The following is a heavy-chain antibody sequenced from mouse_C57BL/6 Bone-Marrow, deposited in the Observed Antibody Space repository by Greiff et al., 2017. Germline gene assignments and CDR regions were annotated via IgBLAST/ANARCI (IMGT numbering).Heavy chain of an antibody. CDR1: GYTFTSYW. D-gene: IGHD2-4*01. Sequence: QVQLQQPGAELVKPGASVKLSCKASGYTFTSYWMPWVKQRPGQGLEWIGMIHPNSGSTNYNEKFKSKATVTVDKSSSTAYMQLSSLTSEDSAVYYCARDDYDGGYWGQGTSVTVSS. J-gene: IGHJ4*01. CDR3: ARDDYDGGY. V-gene: IGHV1-64*01. CDR2: IHPNSGST.